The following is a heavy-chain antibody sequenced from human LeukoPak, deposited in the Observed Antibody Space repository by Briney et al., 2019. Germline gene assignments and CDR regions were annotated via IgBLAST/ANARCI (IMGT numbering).Heavy chain of an antibody. CDR2: ISGSGGGT. J-gene: IGHJ4*02. CDR1: GFTFSSYA. Sequence: PGGSLRLSCVASGFTFSSYAMSWVRQAPGKGLEWVSAISGSGGGTYSADSVKGRFTIFRDNSKDTLYLQMSSLRAEDTAVYYCAKVRAMATISDYFDYWGQGTLVTVSS. V-gene: IGHV3-23*01. D-gene: IGHD5-24*01. CDR3: AKVRAMATISDYFDY.